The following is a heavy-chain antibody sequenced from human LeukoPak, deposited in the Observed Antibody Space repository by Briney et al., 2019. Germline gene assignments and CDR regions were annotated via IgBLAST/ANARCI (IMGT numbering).Heavy chain of an antibody. CDR2: ISSSSSYI. D-gene: IGHD2-15*01. Sequence: GGSLRLSCAASGFTFSSYSMNWVCQAPGEGVGWGSSISSSSSYIYYADSVQGGFTISRHNAKHSPYLQINSLRAEDTAVYYCARDWEMYCSGGSCSSFDYWGQGTLVTVSS. CDR1: GFTFSSYS. J-gene: IGHJ4*02. CDR3: ARDWEMYCSGGSCSSFDY. V-gene: IGHV3-21*01.